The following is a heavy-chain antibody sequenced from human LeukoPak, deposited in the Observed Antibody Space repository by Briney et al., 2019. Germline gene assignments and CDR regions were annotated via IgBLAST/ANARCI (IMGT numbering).Heavy chain of an antibody. D-gene: IGHD4-17*01. CDR2: ISSSSSTI. J-gene: IGHJ4*02. CDR3: ARDTKGSSSTMLFFYGDYEGGFDY. Sequence: GGSLRLSCAASGFTFSSYSMNWVRQAPGKGPEWVSYISSSSSTIYYADSVKGRFTISRDNAKNSLYLQMNSLRAEDTAVYYCARDTKGSSSTMLFFYGDYEGGFDYWGQGTLDTVSS. V-gene: IGHV3-48*04. CDR1: GFTFSSYS.